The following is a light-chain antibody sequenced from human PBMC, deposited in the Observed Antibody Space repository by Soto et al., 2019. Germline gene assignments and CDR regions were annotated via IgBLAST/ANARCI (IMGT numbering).Light chain of an antibody. CDR3: QQYAASPRT. Sequence: EIVMTQSPATLSVSPGERATLSCRASQSVGSNLAWYQQKPGQAPRLLIYGASTRATGIPARFSGSGSGTEFTLTISSLQSEDFAIYFCQQYAASPRTFGQGTQVEVK. V-gene: IGKV3-15*01. CDR2: GAS. CDR1: QSVGSN. J-gene: IGKJ1*01.